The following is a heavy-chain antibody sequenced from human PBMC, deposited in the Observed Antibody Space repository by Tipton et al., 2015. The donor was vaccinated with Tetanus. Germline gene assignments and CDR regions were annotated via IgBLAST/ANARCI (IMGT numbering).Heavy chain of an antibody. V-gene: IGHV4-59*01. CDR1: GGSFSGYY. CDR2: IYYSGST. CDR3: ARDFGSSSEGWFDP. Sequence: TLSLTCAVYGGSFSGYYWSWIRQPPGKGLEWIGYIYYSGSTNYNPSLKSRVTISVDTSKNQFSLKLSSVTAADTAVYYCARDFGSSSEGWFDPWGQGTLVTVSS. D-gene: IGHD6-6*01. J-gene: IGHJ5*02.